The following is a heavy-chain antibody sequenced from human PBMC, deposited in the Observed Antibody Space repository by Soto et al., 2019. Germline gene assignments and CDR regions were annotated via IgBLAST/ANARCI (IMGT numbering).Heavy chain of an antibody. CDR1: GYIFTGYG. J-gene: IGHJ6*02. D-gene: IGHD3-3*01. CDR3: ARGGSGYHTGRGFAGAMDV. V-gene: IGHV1-18*04. CDR2: ISPYNGHT. Sequence: QVQLVQSGAEVKKPGASVKVSCKASGYIFTGYGISWVRQAPGQGLEWIGWISPYNGHTEYAQSLQGRLTVTADKSTTTANVELRSLRSDDTAVYYCARGGSGYHTGRGFAGAMDVWGQGTTVTVSS.